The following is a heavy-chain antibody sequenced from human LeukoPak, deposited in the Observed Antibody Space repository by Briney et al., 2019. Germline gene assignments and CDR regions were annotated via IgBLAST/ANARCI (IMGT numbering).Heavy chain of an antibody. D-gene: IGHD2-15*01. J-gene: IGHJ4*02. V-gene: IGHV3-7*01. Sequence: GSLGLCCAASGFSFSSYWMGWVRQAPGEGLEWVANMKQDGSEKYYVDSVKGRFTISRDNAKNSLYLQMNSLRAEDTAVYYCERGYCSGGSCFFDYWGQRTLVTVSS. CDR2: MKQDGSEK. CDR3: ERGYCSGGSCFFDY. CDR1: GFSFSSYW.